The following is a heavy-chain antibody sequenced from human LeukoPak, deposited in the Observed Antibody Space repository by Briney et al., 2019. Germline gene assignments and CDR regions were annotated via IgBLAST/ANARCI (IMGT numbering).Heavy chain of an antibody. CDR3: ARALLAYCGGDCNNWFDP. CDR2: IYTSGST. CDR1: GGSISSGSYY. J-gene: IGHJ5*02. Sequence: SETLSLTCTVSGGSISSGSYYWSWIRQPAGKGLEWIGRIYTSGSTNYNPSLKSRVTISVDTSKNQFSLKLSSVTAADTAVYYCARALLAYCGGDCNNWFDPWGQGTLVTVSS. V-gene: IGHV4-61*02. D-gene: IGHD2-21*02.